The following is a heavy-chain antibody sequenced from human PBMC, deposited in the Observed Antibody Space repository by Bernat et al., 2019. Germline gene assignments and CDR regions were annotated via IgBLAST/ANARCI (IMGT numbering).Heavy chain of an antibody. Sequence: EVQLVESGGGLVRPGGSLRLSCAASGFTFSSYSMNWVRQAPGEGLEWVSSISSSSTYIYYADSVMGRFTISRDNAKNSLYLQMSSLRAEDTAVYYCAKDLARYSSSSYAFDIWGQGTMVTVSS. CDR1: GFTFSSYS. CDR2: ISSSSTYI. J-gene: IGHJ3*02. CDR3: AKDLARYSSSSYAFDI. V-gene: IGHV3-21*04. D-gene: IGHD6-6*01.